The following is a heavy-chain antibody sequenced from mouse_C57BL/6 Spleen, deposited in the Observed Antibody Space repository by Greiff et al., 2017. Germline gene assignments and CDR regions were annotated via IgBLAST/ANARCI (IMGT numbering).Heavy chain of an antibody. J-gene: IGHJ2*01. CDR3: ARGWDVFDD. CDR2: ISSGGSYT. V-gene: IGHV5-6*01. Sequence: EVHLVESGGDLVKPGGSLKLSCAASGFTFSSYGMSWVRQTPDKRLEWVATISSGGSYTYYPDIVRGRFTISRDNAKNTQYLQMRSLKSEDTAMYYSARGWDVFDDWGQGTTLTVSS. CDR1: GFTFSSYG. D-gene: IGHD4-1*01.